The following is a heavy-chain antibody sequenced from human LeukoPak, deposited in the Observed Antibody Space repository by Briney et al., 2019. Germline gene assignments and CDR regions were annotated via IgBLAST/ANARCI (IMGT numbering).Heavy chain of an antibody. CDR1: RFNFGDHA. J-gene: IGHJ4*02. CDR3: TRVRSGNDFDY. D-gene: IGHD3-10*01. CDR2: IRSKGYGGTT. Sequence: GGSLRLSCSACRFNFGDHAMSWVRQAPGKGLEWVGFIRSKGYGGTTEYAASVEGRFSLSRDDSKSFVYLQMSSLKTEDTAVYYCTRVRSGNDFDYWGQGTLVTVSS. V-gene: IGHV3-49*04.